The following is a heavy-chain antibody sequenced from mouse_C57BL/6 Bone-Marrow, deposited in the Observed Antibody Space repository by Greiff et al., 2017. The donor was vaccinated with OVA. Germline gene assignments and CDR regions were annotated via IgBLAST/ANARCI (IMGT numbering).Heavy chain of an antibody. J-gene: IGHJ2*01. CDR1: GYTFTNHW. CDR3: ARWRNSGSSSHFDY. Sequence: QVQLQQSGPELVRPGASVKISCKAPGYTFTNHWMQWVRQRPGQGLEWIGEIFPGSGSTYYNEKFKGKATLTVDTSSSTAYMELRSLTSEDTAVYYCARWRNSGSSSHFDYWGQGTTLTVSS. CDR2: IFPGSGST. V-gene: IGHV1-56*01. D-gene: IGHD1-1*01.